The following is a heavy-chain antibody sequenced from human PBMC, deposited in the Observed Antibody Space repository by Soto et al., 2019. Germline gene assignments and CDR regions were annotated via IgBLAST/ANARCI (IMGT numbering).Heavy chain of an antibody. D-gene: IGHD1-7*01. CDR3: VRRVSGNYDY. CDR1: GFTFSSND. CDR2: ISSNGGTT. J-gene: IGHJ4*02. V-gene: IGHV3-64*01. Sequence: EVQLAESGGGMVQPGGSLRLSCVASGFTFSSNDMHWVRQAPRKGLEYVSSISSNGGTTYYGNSVKGRFTISRDNSKNTLYLQMGSLRAEDMAVYYCVRRVSGNYDYWGQGTLVTVSS.